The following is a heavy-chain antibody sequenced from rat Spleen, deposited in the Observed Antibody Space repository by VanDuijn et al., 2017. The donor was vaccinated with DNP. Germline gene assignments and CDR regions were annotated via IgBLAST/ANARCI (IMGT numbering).Heavy chain of an antibody. D-gene: IGHD1-4*01. CDR2: MWYDGDI. CDR3: ARTTRPSALDA. Sequence: QVQLKESGPGRVQHSETLSLTCTVSGFSLNTYSVSWVRQPAGKGPEWMGRMWYDGDIAYNSALKSRLNISRDTSKNQVFLKMNSLQTDDTGTYYCARTTRPSALDAWGQGTSVTVSS. CDR1: GFSLNTYS. V-gene: IGHV2-34*01. J-gene: IGHJ4*01.